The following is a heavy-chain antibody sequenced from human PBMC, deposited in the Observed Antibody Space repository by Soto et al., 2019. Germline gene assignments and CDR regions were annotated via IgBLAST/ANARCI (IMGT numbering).Heavy chain of an antibody. CDR3: AKDPLLRYFDWLLTAFDY. CDR1: GFTFSSYA. D-gene: IGHD3-9*01. CDR2: ISGSGGST. Sequence: GGSLRLSCAASGFTFSSYAMSWVRQAPGKGLEWVSAISGSGGSTYYADSVKGRFTISRDNSKNTLYLQMNSLRAENPAVYYCAKDPLLRYFDWLLTAFDYWGQGTLVTVSS. J-gene: IGHJ4*02. V-gene: IGHV3-23*01.